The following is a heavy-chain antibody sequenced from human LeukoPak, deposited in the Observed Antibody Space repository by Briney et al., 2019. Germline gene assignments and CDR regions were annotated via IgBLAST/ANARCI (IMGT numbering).Heavy chain of an antibody. J-gene: IGHJ4*02. CDR3: AKDVVATISSGGYYFDY. CDR2: ISGSDGST. CDR1: GFTLRSYA. D-gene: IGHD2-21*02. V-gene: IGHV3-23*01. Sequence: GGSLRLSCEASGFTLRSYAMSWVRQAPGKGLEWVSAISGSDGSTHYADSVKGRFTISRDISYNRLYLQMNSLRAEDTAVYYCAKDVVATISSGGYYFDYWGQGTLVTVSS.